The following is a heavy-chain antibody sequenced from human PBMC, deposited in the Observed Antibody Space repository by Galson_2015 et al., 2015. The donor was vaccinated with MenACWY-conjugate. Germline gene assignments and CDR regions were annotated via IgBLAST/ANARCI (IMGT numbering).Heavy chain of an antibody. J-gene: IGHJ4*02. D-gene: IGHD2/OR15-2a*01. CDR3: ASFRPTFDY. Sequence: SETLSLTCAVYGGSFSGYYWSWIRQPPGKGLEWIGEINHSGSTNYNPSLESRVTISVDTSKNQFSLNLNSVTAADTAVYYCASFRPTFDYWGQGTLVTVSS. CDR2: INHSGST. CDR1: GGSFSGYY. V-gene: IGHV4-34*01.